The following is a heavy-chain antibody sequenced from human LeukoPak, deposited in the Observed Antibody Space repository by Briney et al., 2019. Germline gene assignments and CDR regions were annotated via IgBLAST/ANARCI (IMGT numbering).Heavy chain of an antibody. CDR2: IIPILGIA. Sequence: ASVKVSCKASGGTFSSYAISWVRQAPGQGLEWMGRIIPILGIANYAQRFQGRVTITADESTSTAYMELSSLRSEDTAVYYCARYGYYYYMDVWGKGTTVTVSS. CDR3: ARYGYYYYMDV. CDR1: GGTFSSYA. D-gene: IGHD4-17*01. J-gene: IGHJ6*03. V-gene: IGHV1-69*04.